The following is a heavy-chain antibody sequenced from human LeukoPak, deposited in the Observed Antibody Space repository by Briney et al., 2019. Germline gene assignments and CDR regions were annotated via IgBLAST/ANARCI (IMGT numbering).Heavy chain of an antibody. V-gene: IGHV3-66*02. D-gene: IGHD3-3*01. CDR2: IYSGGST. CDR1: GFTVSSNY. Sequence: PGGSLRLSCAASGFTVSSNYMSWVRQAPGKGLEWVSVIYSGGSTYYADSVKGRFTISRDNSKNTLYLQMNSLRAEDTAVYYCARLDFLSGYTLDYWGQGTLVTVSS. J-gene: IGHJ4*02. CDR3: ARLDFLSGYTLDY.